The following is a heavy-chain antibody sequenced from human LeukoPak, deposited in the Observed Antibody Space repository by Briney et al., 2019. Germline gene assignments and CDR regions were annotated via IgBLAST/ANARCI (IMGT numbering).Heavy chain of an antibody. Sequence: GGSLRLSCAASGFTFSSYWMHWVRQAPGKGLVWVSRINSDGSSTSYADSVKGRFTISRGNAKNTLYLQMNSLRAEDTAVYYCARGTIPWFGELLGIWGQGTLVTVSS. V-gene: IGHV3-74*01. CDR3: ARGTIPWFGELLGI. CDR1: GFTFSSYW. J-gene: IGHJ4*02. D-gene: IGHD3-10*01. CDR2: INSDGSST.